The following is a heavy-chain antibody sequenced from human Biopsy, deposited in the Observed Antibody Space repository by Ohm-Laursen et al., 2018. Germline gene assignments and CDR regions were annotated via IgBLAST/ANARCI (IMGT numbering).Heavy chain of an antibody. J-gene: IGHJ6*02. CDR1: GFSLSNGRMG. CDR3: ARILGSTVTTYSAMDV. Sequence: PTQTLTLTCSVSGFSLSNGRMGVSWIRQPPGKALEWLAYIFPNDEKAYSTSLKSRLTISKDTSKSQVVLTMTNLDPVDTATYYCARILGSTVTTYSAMDVWGQGTTVTVSS. D-gene: IGHD4-17*01. CDR2: IFPNDEK. V-gene: IGHV2-26*01.